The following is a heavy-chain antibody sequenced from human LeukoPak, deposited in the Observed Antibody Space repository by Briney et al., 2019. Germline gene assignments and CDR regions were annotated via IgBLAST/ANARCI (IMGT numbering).Heavy chain of an antibody. CDR1: EFTFDDYA. D-gene: IGHD1-1*01. CDR3: AKAGPVEYYMDV. Sequence: GGSLRLSYAASEFTFDDYAMHWVRQAPGKGLEWVSRISGDGGSTYYADSVKGRFTISRDNSKNSLYLQMNSLRTEDTALYYCAKAGPVEYYMDVWGKGTTVTVSS. J-gene: IGHJ6*03. V-gene: IGHV3-43*02. CDR2: ISGDGGST.